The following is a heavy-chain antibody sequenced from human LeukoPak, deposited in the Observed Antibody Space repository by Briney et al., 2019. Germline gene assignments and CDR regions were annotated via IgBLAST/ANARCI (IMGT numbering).Heavy chain of an antibody. D-gene: IGHD6-19*01. V-gene: IGHV1-58*01. CDR1: GFSFTRSS. Sequence: SETVSCLASGFSFTRSSVQWVRQARGQRLEGIGWIVVGSGNTNYAQKFNERVTITRDMSTSSVYMELSSLRSEDTAVYYCAAIRYSSGWYGGHWFDPWGQGTLVTVSS. CDR2: IVVGSGNT. CDR3: AAIRYSSGWYGGHWFDP. J-gene: IGHJ5*02.